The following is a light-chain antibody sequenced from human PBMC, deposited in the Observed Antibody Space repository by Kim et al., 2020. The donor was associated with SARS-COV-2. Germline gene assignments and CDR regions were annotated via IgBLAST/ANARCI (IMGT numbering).Light chain of an antibody. Sequence: SRPRTCTGSGGDVGGYGHASWQQQYPGNAPKILIYDVTKCASAVSTRFAGAKSGNAASLTISGLRTEDEADYYWSAYTSTHTLVFGGGTQLTVL. V-gene: IGLV2-14*04. CDR2: DVT. J-gene: IGLJ2*01. CDR3: SAYTSTHTLV. CDR1: GGDVGGYGH.